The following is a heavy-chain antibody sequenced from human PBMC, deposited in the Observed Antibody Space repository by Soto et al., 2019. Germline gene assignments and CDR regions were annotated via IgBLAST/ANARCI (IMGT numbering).Heavy chain of an antibody. CDR3: ARDQELASGSYFVLNGMDV. D-gene: IGHD3-10*01. CDR2: IYYSGST. CDR1: GGSISSGGYY. Sequence: PSETLSLTCTVSGGSISSGGYYWSWIRQHPGKGLEWIGYIYYSGSTYYNPSLKSRVTISVDTSKNQFSLKLSSVTAADTAVYYCARDQELASGSYFVLNGMDVWGQGTTVTVSS. J-gene: IGHJ6*02. V-gene: IGHV4-31*03.